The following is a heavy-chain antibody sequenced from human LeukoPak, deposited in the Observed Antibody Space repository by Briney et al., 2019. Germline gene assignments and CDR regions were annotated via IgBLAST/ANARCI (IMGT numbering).Heavy chain of an antibody. CDR2: IWYDGSNK. CDR3: ARDQGCSSTSCYSLFFHY. V-gene: IGHV3-33*01. Sequence: GGSLRLSCAASGFTFSTYGMHWVRQAPGKGLEWVALIWYDGSNKYYADSVKGRFTISRDNSKNTLYLQMNSLRAEDTAVYYCARDQGCSSTSCYSLFFHYWGGGTLVSVSS. CDR1: GFTFSTYG. J-gene: IGHJ4*02. D-gene: IGHD2-2*01.